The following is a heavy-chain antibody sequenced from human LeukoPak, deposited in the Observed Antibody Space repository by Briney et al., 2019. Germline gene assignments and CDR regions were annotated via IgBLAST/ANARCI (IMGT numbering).Heavy chain of an antibody. D-gene: IGHD2-15*01. Sequence: PGGSLRLSCAASGFTLSINYMSWVRQAPARGLEWVSVIYIGGSTYYAHSVKRRFTISRDTSKKTMYLKMNSPRAEDTAVSYCASSVGGLYCSGGRCYRGDYWGQGTLVTVSS. CDR2: IYIGGST. V-gene: IGHV3-66*01. J-gene: IGHJ4*02. CDR1: GFTLSINY. CDR3: ASSVGGLYCSGGRCYRGDY.